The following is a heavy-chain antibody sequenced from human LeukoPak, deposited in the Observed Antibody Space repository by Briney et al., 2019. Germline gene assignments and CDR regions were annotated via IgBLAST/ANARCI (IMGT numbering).Heavy chain of an antibody. CDR1: GGTFSSYA. D-gene: IGHD2-2*01. J-gene: IGHJ3*02. Sequence: ASVKVSCKASGGTFSSYAISWVRQAPGQGLEWMGGIIPTFGTANYAQKFQGRVTITADESTSTAYMELSSLRSEDTAVYYCATRFKDIVVVPAANLRRNHNDAFDIWGQGTMVTVSS. CDR3: ATRFKDIVVVPAANLRRNHNDAFDI. V-gene: IGHV1-69*13. CDR2: IIPTFGTA.